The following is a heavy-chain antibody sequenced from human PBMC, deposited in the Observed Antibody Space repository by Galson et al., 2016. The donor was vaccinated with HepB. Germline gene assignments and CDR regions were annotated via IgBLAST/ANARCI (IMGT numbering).Heavy chain of an antibody. D-gene: IGHD2-15*01. J-gene: IGHJ3*02. CDR2: IKQDGIEK. Sequence: SLRLSCAASGFNFSYYGMHWVRQAPGKGLEWVANIKQDGIEKYHADSVRGRFTISRDNTKNSLYLQMSDLRAEDTAVYYCVRDSGLCSGGSGYGDAFDIWGQGTMVTVSS. V-gene: IGHV3-7*01. CDR1: GFNFSYYG. CDR3: VRDSGLCSGGSGYGDAFDI.